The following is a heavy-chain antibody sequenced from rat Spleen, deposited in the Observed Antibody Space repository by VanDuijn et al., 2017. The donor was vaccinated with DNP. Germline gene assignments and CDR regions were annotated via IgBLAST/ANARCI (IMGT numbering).Heavy chain of an antibody. D-gene: IGHD4-3*01. CDR3: TTRNSGYGGYFDY. J-gene: IGHJ2*01. CDR2: MSPTTRSS. CDR1: GFSFRDYD. Sequence: EVQLVESGGGLVQPGRSLKLSCVASGFSFRDYDMAWVRQAPSKGLELVACMSPTTRSSYYRDSVRGRFTVSRDDSTSTLYLQMDSLRSEDTATYYCTTRNSGYGGYFDYWGQGVMVTVSS. V-gene: IGHV5-27*01.